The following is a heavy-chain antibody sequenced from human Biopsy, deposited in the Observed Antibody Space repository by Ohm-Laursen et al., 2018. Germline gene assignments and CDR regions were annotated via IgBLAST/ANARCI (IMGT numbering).Heavy chain of an antibody. D-gene: IGHD1-7*01. CDR3: VRDCTWNYVGIGY. CDR1: GFTFNIYA. CDR2: ISGTTTKT. V-gene: IGHV3-23*01. Sequence: SLRLSCAASGFTFNIYAMNWVRQAPGKGLEWVSTISGTTTKTYYADSVKGRFTISRDNSKNTVSLQMDSLRAEDTALYYCVRDCTWNYVGIGYWGQGTLVTVSS. J-gene: IGHJ4*02.